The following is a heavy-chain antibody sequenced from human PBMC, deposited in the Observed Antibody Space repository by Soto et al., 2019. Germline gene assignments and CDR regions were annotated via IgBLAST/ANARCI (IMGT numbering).Heavy chain of an antibody. CDR1: GFTFSYYP. V-gene: IGHV3-30*04. J-gene: IGHJ6*02. CDR2: ISFDGSNK. D-gene: IGHD5-18*01. Sequence: QMQLVESGGGAVQPGRSLRLSCAASGFTFSYYPMHWVRQAPGKGLEWVAVISFDGSNKYYADSVKGRFTISRDNSKNTFYLQMNGLRGEDTAVYYWARVPGAMVAILYISPMDGREPLSDVDVWGQGTTVTVSS. CDR3: ARVPGAMVAILYISPMDGREPLSDVDV.